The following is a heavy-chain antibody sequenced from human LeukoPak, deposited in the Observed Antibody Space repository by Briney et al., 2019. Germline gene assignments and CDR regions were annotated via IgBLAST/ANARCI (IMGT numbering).Heavy chain of an antibody. J-gene: IGHJ6*02. V-gene: IGHV4-4*07. CDR3: ARDLVATNLVVTALVGAGIDRYYYGMDV. D-gene: IGHD2-21*02. CDR1: GGSISSYY. CDR2: IYTSGST. Sequence: SETLSLTCTVSGGSISSYYWSWIRQPAGKGLEWIGRIYTSGSTNYNPSLKSRVTMSVDTSKNQFSLKLSSVTAADTAVYYCARDLVATNLVVTALVGAGIDRYYYGMDVWGQGTTVTVSS.